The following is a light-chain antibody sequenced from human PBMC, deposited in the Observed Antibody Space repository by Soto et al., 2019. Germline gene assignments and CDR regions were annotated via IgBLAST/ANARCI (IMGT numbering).Light chain of an antibody. V-gene: IGKV2-28*01. J-gene: IGKJ4*01. CDR3: MQTLQTPLT. Sequence: DIVMTQSPLSLPVTPGEPASISCRSSQSLLHSSGHNCLDWYLQKPGQSPQLLIYFGSNRASGVPARFSGSGSGTDFTLKISRVEAEDVGLYYCMQTLQTPLTFGGGTKVEIK. CDR2: FGS. CDR1: QSLLHSSGHNC.